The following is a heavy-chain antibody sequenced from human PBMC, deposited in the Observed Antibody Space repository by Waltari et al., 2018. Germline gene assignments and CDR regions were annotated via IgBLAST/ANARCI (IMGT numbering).Heavy chain of an antibody. J-gene: IGHJ4*02. D-gene: IGHD6-13*01. CDR2: IKQDGSEK. CDR1: GFTFSNYW. Sequence: EVQLVGSGGGLVQPGGSLRLSCAASGFTFSNYWMSWVRQAPGKGLEWVASIKQDGSEKYYVDSLKGRFTISRDNAKNSLWLQMNSLRVEDTAVYYCARDLGSSSWIDYWGQGTPVTVSS. V-gene: IGHV3-7*01. CDR3: ARDLGSSSWIDY.